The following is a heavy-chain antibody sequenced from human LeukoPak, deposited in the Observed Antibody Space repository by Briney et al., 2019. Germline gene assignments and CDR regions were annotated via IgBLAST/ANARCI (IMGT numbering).Heavy chain of an antibody. Sequence: PSETLSLTCTVSGGPIYSYYWSWIRQPPGKGLEWIGYVYYSGSTNYNPSLKSQVTISVDTSKNQFSLKLNSVNAADTAVYYCARSGTAAGRRDYWGQGTLVTVSS. CDR1: GGPIYSYY. J-gene: IGHJ4*02. D-gene: IGHD6-13*01. V-gene: IGHV4-59*01. CDR2: VYYSGST. CDR3: ARSGTAAGRRDY.